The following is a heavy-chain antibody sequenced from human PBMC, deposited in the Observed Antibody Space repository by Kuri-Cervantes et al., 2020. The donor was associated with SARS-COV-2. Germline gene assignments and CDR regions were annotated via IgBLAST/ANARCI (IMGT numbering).Heavy chain of an antibody. Sequence: ASVKVSCKASGYTFTGYYMHWVRRAPGQGLEWMGWINPNSGGTNYAQKFQGRVTMTRDTSISTAYMELSRLRSDDTAVYYCARGPRITGTTGCWFDPWGQGTLVTVSS. J-gene: IGHJ5*02. V-gene: IGHV1-2*02. CDR1: GYTFTGYY. CDR3: ARGPRITGTTGCWFDP. CDR2: INPNSGGT. D-gene: IGHD1-7*01.